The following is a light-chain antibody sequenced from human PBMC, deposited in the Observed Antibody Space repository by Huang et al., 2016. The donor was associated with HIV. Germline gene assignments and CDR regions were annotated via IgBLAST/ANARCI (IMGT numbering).Light chain of an antibody. V-gene: IGKV3-15*01. CDR1: QSVSSN. J-gene: IGKJ4*01. Sequence: EIVMTQSPATLSVSPGERATLSCRASQSVSSNLAWYQQKPGQAPSLLIYGASTRATGMPARFSGSGSGTDFTLTINSLQSEDFAIYYCQQYNIWLTFGGGTKVEIK. CDR3: QQYNIWLT. CDR2: GAS.